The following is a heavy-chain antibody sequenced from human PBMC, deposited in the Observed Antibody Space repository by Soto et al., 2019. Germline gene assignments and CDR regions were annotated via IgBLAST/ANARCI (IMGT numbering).Heavy chain of an antibody. V-gene: IGHV3-23*01. J-gene: IGHJ4*02. Sequence: EVQLLESGGGLVQPGGSLRLSCAASGFTFSSHAMSWVRQAPGKGLEWVSAISGSGGSTYYADSVKGRFTISRDNSKNTLYLQMNSPRAEDTAIYYCAKAAALWFGERGFDYWGQGTLVTVSS. CDR3: AKAAALWFGERGFDY. D-gene: IGHD3-10*01. CDR2: ISGSGGST. CDR1: GFTFSSHA.